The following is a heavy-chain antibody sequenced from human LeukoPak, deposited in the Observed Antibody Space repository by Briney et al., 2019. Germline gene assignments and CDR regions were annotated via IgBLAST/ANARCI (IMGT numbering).Heavy chain of an antibody. Sequence: GGSLRLSCAASGFTFSDYYMSWIRQAPGKGLEWVSYISSSGSTIYYADSVKGRFTISRDNAKNSLYLQMNSLRAEDTAVYYCARDDYYGSDHFDYWGQGTLVTVSS. D-gene: IGHD3-10*01. CDR2: ISSSGSTI. J-gene: IGHJ4*02. CDR3: ARDDYYGSDHFDY. CDR1: GFTFSDYY. V-gene: IGHV3-11*04.